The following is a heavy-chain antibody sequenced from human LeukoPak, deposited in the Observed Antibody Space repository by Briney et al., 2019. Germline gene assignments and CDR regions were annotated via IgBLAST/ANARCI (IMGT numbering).Heavy chain of an antibody. D-gene: IGHD3-10*01. J-gene: IGHJ4*02. Sequence: SVKVSCKASGYTFSSYGITWVRQAPGQGLEWMGGIIPIFGTANYAQKFQGRVTITADESTSTAYMELSSLRSEDTAVYYCARRSRFGGDHYFDYWGQGTLVTVSS. CDR2: IIPIFGTA. V-gene: IGHV1-69*13. CDR1: GYTFSSYG. CDR3: ARRSRFGGDHYFDY.